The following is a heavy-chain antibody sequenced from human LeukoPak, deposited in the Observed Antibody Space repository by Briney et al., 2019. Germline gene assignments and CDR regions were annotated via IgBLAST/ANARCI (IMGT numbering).Heavy chain of an antibody. V-gene: IGHV1-2*02. Sequence: ASVKVSCKASGSTFSGYYMHWVRQAPGQGLEWMGWIKPNSGGTSYARKFQGRVTMTRDTSISTAYVELSRLRSGDSAVYYCATSGMVRGMDVWGQGTTVTVSS. D-gene: IGHD3-10*01. CDR2: IKPNSGGT. J-gene: IGHJ6*02. CDR1: GSTFSGYY. CDR3: ATSGMVRGMDV.